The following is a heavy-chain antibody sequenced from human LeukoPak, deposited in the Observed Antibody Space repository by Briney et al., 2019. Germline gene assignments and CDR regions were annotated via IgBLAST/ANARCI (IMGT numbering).Heavy chain of an antibody. Sequence: PSETLSPTCTVSGGSISSYYWSWIRQPAGKGLEWIRRIYTSGSTNYNPSLKSRVTMSVDTSKNQFSLKLSSVTAADTAVYYCARNSQQGYCSSTSCYQNWFDPWGQGTLVTVSS. V-gene: IGHV4-4*07. D-gene: IGHD2-2*01. J-gene: IGHJ5*02. CDR3: ARNSQQGYCSSTSCYQNWFDP. CDR2: IYTSGST. CDR1: GGSISSYY.